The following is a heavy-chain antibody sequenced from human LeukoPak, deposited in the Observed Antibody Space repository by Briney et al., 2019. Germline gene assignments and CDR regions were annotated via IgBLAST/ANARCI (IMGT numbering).Heavy chain of an antibody. Sequence: GSLRLSCAASGFTFSSYSMNWVRQAPGKGLEWASSISSSSSYIYYADSVKGRFTISRDNAKNSLYLQMNSLRAEDTAVYYCARDFRAMVNYFDYWGQGTLVTVSS. V-gene: IGHV3-21*01. CDR3: ARDFRAMVNYFDY. CDR1: GFTFSSYS. D-gene: IGHD5-18*01. CDR2: ISSSSSYI. J-gene: IGHJ4*02.